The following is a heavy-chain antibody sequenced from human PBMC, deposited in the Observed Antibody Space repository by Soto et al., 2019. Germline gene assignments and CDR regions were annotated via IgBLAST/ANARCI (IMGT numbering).Heavy chain of an antibody. CDR2: IIPIFGTA. V-gene: IGHV1-69*01. D-gene: IGHD6-13*01. J-gene: IGHJ5*02. Sequence: QVQLVQSGAEVKKPGSSVKVSCKASGGTFSSYAISWVRQAPGQGLEWMGGIIPIFGTANYAQKFQGRGTIPADESTCTAYMELSSLRSEDTDVYYCARDGGSSWALGWFDPLGQGTLVPGSS. CDR1: GGTFSSYA. CDR3: ARDGGSSWALGWFDP.